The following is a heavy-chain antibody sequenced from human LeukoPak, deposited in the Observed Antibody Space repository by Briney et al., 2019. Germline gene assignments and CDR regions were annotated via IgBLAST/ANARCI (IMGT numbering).Heavy chain of an antibody. CDR3: ARECSSGWYSPCYFDY. J-gene: IGHJ4*02. Sequence: GGSLRLSCAASGFTFSSYAMHWVRQAPGRGLEWVAVISYDGSNKYYADSVKGRFTISRDNSKNTLYLQMNSLRAEDTAVYYCARECSSGWYSPCYFDYWGQGTLVTVSS. CDR2: ISYDGSNK. CDR1: GFTFSSYA. D-gene: IGHD6-19*01. V-gene: IGHV3-30-3*01.